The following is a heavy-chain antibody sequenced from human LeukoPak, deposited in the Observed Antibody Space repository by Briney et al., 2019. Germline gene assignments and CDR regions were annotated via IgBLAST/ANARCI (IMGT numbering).Heavy chain of an antibody. D-gene: IGHD7-27*01. CDR1: GYTFTSYA. J-gene: IGHJ4*02. CDR3: ARDLETGDLRY. V-gene: IGHV1-18*01. Sequence: GASVKVSCKASGYTFTSYAMNWVRQAPGQGLEWMGWISAYNGNTNYAQKLQGRVTMTTDTSTSTAYMELRSLRSDDTAVYYCARDLETGDLRYWGQGTLVTVSS. CDR2: ISAYNGNT.